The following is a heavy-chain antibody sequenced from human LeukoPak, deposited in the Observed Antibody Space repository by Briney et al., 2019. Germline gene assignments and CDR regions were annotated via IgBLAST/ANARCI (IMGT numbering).Heavy chain of an antibody. CDR3: ARDLSIAPRSPFDY. D-gene: IGHD6-6*01. Sequence: PSETLSLTCTVSGGSISSYYWSWIRQPAGKGLEWIGRIYTSGSTNYNPSLKSRVTMSVDTSKNQFSLKLSSVTAADTAVYYCARDLSIAPRSPFDYWGQGTLVTVSS. CDR1: GGSISSYY. CDR2: IYTSGST. J-gene: IGHJ4*02. V-gene: IGHV4-4*07.